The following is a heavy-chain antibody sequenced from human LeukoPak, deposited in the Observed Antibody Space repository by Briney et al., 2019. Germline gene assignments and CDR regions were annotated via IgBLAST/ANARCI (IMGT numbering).Heavy chain of an antibody. CDR3: ARHSYTPFDY. CDR1: GRSISTYY. CDR2: IYHNGDT. D-gene: IGHD2-2*02. Sequence: PSETLSLTCSVSGRSISTYYWSWIRQSPGKGLEWIGYIYHNGDTNYNPSFKSRVTISVDTSKNQFSLRLMSVTAADTAIYYCARHSYTPFDYWGQGRLVTVSS. J-gene: IGHJ4*02. V-gene: IGHV4-59*08.